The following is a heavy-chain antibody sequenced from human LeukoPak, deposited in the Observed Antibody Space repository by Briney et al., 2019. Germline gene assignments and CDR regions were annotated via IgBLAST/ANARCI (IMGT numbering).Heavy chain of an antibody. CDR3: ARGRSVYDYVWGNSRYTLFEH. Sequence: SETLSLTCAVFGGSFNDYYWCWIRQPQGPGMELIWEINNNGNTNSNSSVKIRFTMTVDTSKNQFSLNLSSVTAADTAVFYCARGRSVYDYVWGNSRYTLFEHWGQGTLVTVSS. D-gene: IGHD3-16*02. CDR1: GGSFNDYY. J-gene: IGHJ4*02. V-gene: IGHV4-34*01. CDR2: INNNGNT.